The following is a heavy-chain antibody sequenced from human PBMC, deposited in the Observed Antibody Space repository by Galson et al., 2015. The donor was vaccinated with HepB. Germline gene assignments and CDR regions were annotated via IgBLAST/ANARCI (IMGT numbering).Heavy chain of an antibody. Sequence: SLRLSCAASGFTFSRNAMHWVRQAPGKGLEWVAVISYDGSNKYYADSVKGRFTISRDNSKNTLYVQMNSLRAEDTSVYYCARETGYCTNGVCYWDGMDVWGKGTTVTVSS. V-gene: IGHV3-30-3*01. CDR2: ISYDGSNK. D-gene: IGHD2-8*01. J-gene: IGHJ6*04. CDR3: ARETGYCTNGVCYWDGMDV. CDR1: GFTFSRNA.